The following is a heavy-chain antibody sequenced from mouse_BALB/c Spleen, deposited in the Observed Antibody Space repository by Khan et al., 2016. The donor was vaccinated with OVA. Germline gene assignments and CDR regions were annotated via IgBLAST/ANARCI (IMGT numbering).Heavy chain of an antibody. V-gene: IGHV5-17*02. CDR2: ISSGSNTI. D-gene: IGHD1-1*02. Sequence: EVQGVESGGGLVQPGGSRKLSCAASGFTFSSFGMHWVRQAPEKGLEWVAYISSGSNTIHYADTVKGRFTISRDNHKNTLFLKMTSVRSEDTAIDYCVREDYGHWYFEVWGAGTTVTVSS. J-gene: IGHJ1*01. CDR1: GFTFSSFG. CDR3: VREDYGHWYFEV.